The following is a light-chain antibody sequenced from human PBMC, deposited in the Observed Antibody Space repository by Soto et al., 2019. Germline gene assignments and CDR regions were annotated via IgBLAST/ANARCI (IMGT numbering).Light chain of an antibody. CDR3: TSYRSTSAPYV. V-gene: IGLV2-14*01. Sequence: QSVLTQPASVSGSPGQSITISCTGTSNDVGGYNYVSWYQQHPGKAPKLLIYDVSNRPSGVSNRFSGSKSGNTASLIISGLQAEDEADYYCTSYRSTSAPYVFGTGTKLTVL. J-gene: IGLJ1*01. CDR1: SNDVGGYNY. CDR2: DVS.